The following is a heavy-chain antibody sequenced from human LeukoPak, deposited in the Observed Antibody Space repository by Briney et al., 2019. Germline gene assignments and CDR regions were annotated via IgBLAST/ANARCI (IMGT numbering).Heavy chain of an antibody. V-gene: IGHV3-23*01. CDR2: IDGSGGRP. CDR3: ARGKDHDFWNPFDH. D-gene: IGHD3-3*01. J-gene: IGHJ4*02. Sequence: GGSLRLSCAASGFTLSKYAMNWVRQAPGRGLEWVSGIDGSGGRPPSADSVKGRFTISRDISKNTLYLQMDSLRAEDTAAYYCARGKDHDFWNPFDHWGQGTLVTVSS. CDR1: GFTLSKYA.